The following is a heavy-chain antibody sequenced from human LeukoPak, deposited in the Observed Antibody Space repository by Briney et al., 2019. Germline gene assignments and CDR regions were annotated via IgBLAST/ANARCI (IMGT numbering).Heavy chain of an antibody. CDR1: GYTFTSYG. Sequence: GASVKVSCKASGYTFTSYGISWVRQAPGQGLEWMGWISAYNGNTNNAQKLQGRVTMTTDTSTSTAYMELRSLRSDDTAVYYCARERRYDFWSGYFYFDYWGQGTLVTVSS. D-gene: IGHD3-3*01. CDR2: ISAYNGNT. V-gene: IGHV1-18*01. CDR3: ARERRYDFWSGYFYFDY. J-gene: IGHJ4*02.